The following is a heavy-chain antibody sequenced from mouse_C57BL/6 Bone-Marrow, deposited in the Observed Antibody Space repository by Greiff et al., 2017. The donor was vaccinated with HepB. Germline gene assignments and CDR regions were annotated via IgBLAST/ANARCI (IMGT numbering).Heavy chain of an antibody. D-gene: IGHD1-1*01. CDR2: INPYNGGT. CDR1: GYTFTDYY. Sequence: EVQLQQSGPVLVKPGASVKMSCKASGYTFTDYYMNWVKQSHGKSLEWIGVINPYNGGTSYNQKFKGKATLTVDKSSSTAYMELNSLTSEDSAVYYCAPLIYYYGSSFFDYWGQGTTLTVSS. V-gene: IGHV1-19*01. J-gene: IGHJ2*01. CDR3: APLIYYYGSSFFDY.